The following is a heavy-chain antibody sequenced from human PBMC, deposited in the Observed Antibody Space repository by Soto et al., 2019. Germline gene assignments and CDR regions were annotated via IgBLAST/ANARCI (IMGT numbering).Heavy chain of an antibody. CDR2: TYYRSKWYN. Sequence: QSQTLSLTCAISGDSVSSNSAAWNWIRQSPSRGLEWLGRTYYRSKWYNDYAVSVKSRITVNPDTSKNQFSLQLNSVTPEDTAVYYCARVNRKAGDRYYYYMDVWGKGTTVTVSS. CDR3: ARVNRKAGDRYYYYMDV. CDR1: GDSVSSNSAA. V-gene: IGHV6-1*01. J-gene: IGHJ6*03.